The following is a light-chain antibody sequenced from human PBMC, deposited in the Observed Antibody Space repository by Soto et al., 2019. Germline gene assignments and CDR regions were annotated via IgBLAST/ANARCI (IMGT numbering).Light chain of an antibody. V-gene: IGKV1-5*03. J-gene: IGKJ1*01. Sequence: DIQMTQSPSTLSGSVGDRVTITCRASQTISSWLAWYQQKPGKAPKLLIYKASTLKSGVPSRFSGSGSGTVFTLTISSLRPDDFATYYCQHYNSYSEAFGQGTKVDIK. CDR1: QTISSW. CDR3: QHYNSYSEA. CDR2: KAS.